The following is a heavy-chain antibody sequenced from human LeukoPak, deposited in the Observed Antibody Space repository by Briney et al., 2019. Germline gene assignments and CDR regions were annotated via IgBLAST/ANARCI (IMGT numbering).Heavy chain of an antibody. CDR1: GFTFSSYS. V-gene: IGHV3-48*01. CDR2: ISSSSSTI. J-gene: IGHJ4*02. D-gene: IGHD1-26*01. Sequence: RSGGSLRLSCAASGFTFSSYSMNWVRQAPGKGLEWVSYISSSSSTIYYADSVKGRFTISRDNAKNSLYLQMNSLRAEDTAVYYCAREKWEIPFDYWGQGTLVTVSS. CDR3: AREKWEIPFDY.